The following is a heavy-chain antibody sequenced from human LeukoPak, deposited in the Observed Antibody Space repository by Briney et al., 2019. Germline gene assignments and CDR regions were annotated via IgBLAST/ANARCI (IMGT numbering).Heavy chain of an antibody. Sequence: QAGGSLRLSCAASGFTFSSYAMSWVRQAPGKGLEWVSAISGSGGSTYYADSVKGRFIISRDNSKNTLYLQMNSLRAEDTAVYYCALPTRGGIFWEEFDYWGQGTLVTVSS. V-gene: IGHV3-23*01. CDR2: ISGSGGST. CDR3: ALPTRGGIFWEEFDY. D-gene: IGHD3-9*01. CDR1: GFTFSSYA. J-gene: IGHJ4*02.